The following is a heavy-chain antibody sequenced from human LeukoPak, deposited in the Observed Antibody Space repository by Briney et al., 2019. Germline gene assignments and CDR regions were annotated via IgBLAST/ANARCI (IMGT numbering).Heavy chain of an antibody. V-gene: IGHV3-30*03. J-gene: IGHJ3*02. CDR3: ARDLRISGAFDI. CDR2: ISYDGSNK. Sequence: GRSLRLSCAASGFTFSSYGMHWVRQAPGKGLEWVAVISYDGSNKYYADSVKGRFTISRDNSKNTLYLQMNSLRAEDTAVYYCARDLRISGAFDIWGQGTMVTVSS. CDR1: GFTFSSYG. D-gene: IGHD2/OR15-2a*01.